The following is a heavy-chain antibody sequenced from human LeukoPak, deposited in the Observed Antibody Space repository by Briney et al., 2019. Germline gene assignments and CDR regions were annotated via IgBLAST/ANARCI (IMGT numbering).Heavy chain of an antibody. CDR3: ARCGDGYNLNDAFDI. V-gene: IGHV3-7*03. CDR2: IKQDGSEK. D-gene: IGHD5-24*01. J-gene: IGHJ3*02. CDR1: GFTSSSYW. Sequence: PGGSLRLSCAASGFTSSSYWMSWVRQAPGKGLEWVANIKQDGSEKYYVDSVKGRFTISRDNAKNSLYLQMNSLRAEDTAVYYCARCGDGYNLNDAFDIWGQGTMVTVSS.